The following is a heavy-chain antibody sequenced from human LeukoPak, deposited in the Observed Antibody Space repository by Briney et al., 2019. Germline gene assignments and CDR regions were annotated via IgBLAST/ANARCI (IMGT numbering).Heavy chain of an antibody. CDR2: IKQDGSEK. CDR1: GFTFSTYW. J-gene: IGHJ4*02. D-gene: IGHD3-3*01. CDR3: ARTNYDFWSGYLYYIDY. V-gene: IGHV3-7*01. Sequence: GGSLRLSCAASGFTFSTYWMSWVRQAPGKGLERVAHIKQDGSEKYYVDSVKGRFTISRDNAKNSLYLQMNSLRAEDTAVYYCARTNYDFWSGYLYYIDYWGEGTLVTVSS.